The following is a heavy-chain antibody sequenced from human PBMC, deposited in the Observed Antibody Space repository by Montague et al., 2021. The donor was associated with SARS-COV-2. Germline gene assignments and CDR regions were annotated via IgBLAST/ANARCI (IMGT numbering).Heavy chain of an antibody. D-gene: IGHD2-15*01. CDR1: GGSISSYY. V-gene: IGHV4-59*08. Sequence: SETLSLTCTVSGGSISSYYWSWFRQPPAKGLEGIGYISYSGSTNYNPPLTSRVTMSVDTSKNQFSLKVNSVTAADTAVYYCARHYSATLPVVYWGQGTLVTVSS. J-gene: IGHJ4*02. CDR3: ARHYSATLPVVY. CDR2: ISYSGST.